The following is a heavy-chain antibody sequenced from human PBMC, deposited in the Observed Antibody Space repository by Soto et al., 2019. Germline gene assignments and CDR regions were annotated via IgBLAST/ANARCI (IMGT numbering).Heavy chain of an antibody. V-gene: IGHV4-39*01. CDR2: IYYSGST. D-gene: IGHD3-3*01. Sequence: PSETLSLTCTVSGGSISSSSYYWGWIRQPPGKGLEWIGSIYYSGSTYYNPSLKSRVTISVDTSKNQFSLKLSSVTAADTAVYYCARQGSRGRFLEWLSLGVPPHTSTNWGQGTLVTVSS. J-gene: IGHJ4*02. CDR1: GGSISSSSYY. CDR3: ARQGSRGRFLEWLSLGVPPHTSTN.